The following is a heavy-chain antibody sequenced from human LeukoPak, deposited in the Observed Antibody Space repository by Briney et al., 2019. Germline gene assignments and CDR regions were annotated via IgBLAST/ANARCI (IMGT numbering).Heavy chain of an antibody. CDR3: ARGLYATVTSDY. V-gene: IGHV3-21*01. Sequence: PGGSLRLSSATSGFTFSSYSMNWVRQAPGKGLEWVSSISSSSSYIYYADSVKGRFTISRDNAKNSLYLQMNSLRAEDTAVYYCARGLYATVTSDYWGQGTLVTVSS. J-gene: IGHJ4*02. CDR2: ISSSSSYI. CDR1: GFTFSSYS. D-gene: IGHD4-17*01.